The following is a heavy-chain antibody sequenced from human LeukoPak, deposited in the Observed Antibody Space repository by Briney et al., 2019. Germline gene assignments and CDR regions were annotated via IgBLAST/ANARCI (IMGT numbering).Heavy chain of an antibody. Sequence: GASVKVSCKASGYTFTSYYMHWVRQAPGQALEWMGWITPFNGNTNYAQKFQDRVTITRDRSMSTAYMELSSLRSEDTAMYYCAGSSIVVVPAAIPYYYYGMDVWGQGTTVTVSS. V-gene: IGHV1-45*02. CDR3: AGSSIVVVPAAIPYYYYGMDV. CDR2: ITPFNGNT. CDR1: GYTFTSYY. J-gene: IGHJ6*02. D-gene: IGHD2-2*01.